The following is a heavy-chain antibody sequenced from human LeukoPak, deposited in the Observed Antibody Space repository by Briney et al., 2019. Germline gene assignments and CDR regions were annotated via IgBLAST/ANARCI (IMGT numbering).Heavy chain of an antibody. D-gene: IGHD2-2*01. CDR2: ISGNNDNP. Sequence: ASVKVSCKTSGNPFSNFGINWVRQPPGQGLEWMGWISGNNDNPNYGQKFQGRFTVTTDSSTSTAYMELSNLTFDDRAVYYCARDGTSTDDYWGQGTLVTVSS. CDR3: ARDGTSTDDY. J-gene: IGHJ4*02. V-gene: IGHV1-18*01. CDR1: GNPFSNFG.